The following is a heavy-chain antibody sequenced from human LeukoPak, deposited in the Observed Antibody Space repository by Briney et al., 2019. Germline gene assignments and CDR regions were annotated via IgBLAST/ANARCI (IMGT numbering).Heavy chain of an antibody. J-gene: IGHJ4*02. CDR1: GGSISSYY. CDR3: ARQGRDYGSGSSFDY. D-gene: IGHD3-10*01. Sequence: SETLSLTCTVSGGSISSYYWSWIRQPPGKGLEWIGHIYSSGSTNYISSLKSRVTISVDTSKNQFSLKLNSVTAADTAVYYCARQGRDYGSGSSFDYWGQGTLVTVSS. V-gene: IGHV4-59*08. CDR2: IYSSGST.